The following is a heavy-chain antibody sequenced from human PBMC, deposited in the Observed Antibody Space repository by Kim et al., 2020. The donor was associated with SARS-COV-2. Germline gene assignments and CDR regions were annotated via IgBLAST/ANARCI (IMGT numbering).Heavy chain of an antibody. J-gene: IGHJ3*01. Sequence: GGSLRLSCAASGFTFSGSAMHWVRQASGKGLEWVARIKRKANSYATTYAASVQGSITISSADSSTTAYLHMHSLKNAATDVCSCFGVPGTAFAFWDIFD. CDR3: FGVPGTAFAFWDIFD. CDR1: GFTFSGSA. V-gene: IGHV3-73*01. CDR2: IKRKANSYAT. D-gene: IGHD1-1*01.